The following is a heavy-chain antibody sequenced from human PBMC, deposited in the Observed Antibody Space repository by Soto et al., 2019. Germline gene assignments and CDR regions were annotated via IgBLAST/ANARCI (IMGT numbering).Heavy chain of an antibody. CDR1: GFTFSSYA. V-gene: IGHV3-23*01. J-gene: IGHJ3*02. Sequence: GGSLRLSCAASGFTFSSYAMSWVRQAPGKGLEWVSAISGSGGSTYYADSVKGRFTISRDNSKNTLYRQMNSLRAEDXXXXXCAKDXGXQMRWLQLLGGLGAFDIWGQGTMVTVSS. D-gene: IGHD5-12*01. CDR3: AKDXGXQMRWLQLLGGLGAFDI. CDR2: ISGSGGST.